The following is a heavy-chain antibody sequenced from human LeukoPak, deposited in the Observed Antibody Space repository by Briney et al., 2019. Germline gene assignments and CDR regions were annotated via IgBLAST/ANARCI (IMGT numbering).Heavy chain of an antibody. CDR3: ARARGVCSSTSCYHTTYYFDC. CDR1: GFTFSSYG. D-gene: IGHD2-2*01. V-gene: IGHV3-33*01. Sequence: GGSLRLSCAASGFTFSSYGMHWVRQAPGKGLEWVAVIWYDGSNKYYADSVKGRFTISRDNSKNTLYLQMNSLRDEDTAVYYCARARGVCSSTSCYHTTYYFDCWGQGTLVTVSS. CDR2: IWYDGSNK. J-gene: IGHJ4*02.